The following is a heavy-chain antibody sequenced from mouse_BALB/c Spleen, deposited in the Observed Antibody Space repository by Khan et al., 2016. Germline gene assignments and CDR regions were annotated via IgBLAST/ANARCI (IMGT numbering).Heavy chain of an antibody. J-gene: IGHJ3*01. Sequence: EVELVESGGGLVKPGGSLKLSCAASGFAFSSYDMSWVRQTPEKRLEWVATISSGGSYNYYPDSVKGRFTISRDNARNTLYLQMSSLRSEDTALYYCARRDYGSSYKGFAYWGQGTLGTVSA. CDR3: ARRDYGSSYKGFAY. CDR2: ISSGGSYN. CDR1: GFAFSSYD. D-gene: IGHD1-1*01. V-gene: IGHV5-9*02.